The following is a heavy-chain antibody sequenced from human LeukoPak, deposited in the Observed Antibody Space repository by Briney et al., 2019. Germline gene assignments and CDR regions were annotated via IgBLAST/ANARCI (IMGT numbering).Heavy chain of an antibody. V-gene: IGHV3-66*02. CDR3: ARADFWSGYYIDY. J-gene: IGHJ4*02. D-gene: IGHD3-3*01. Sequence: TGGSLRLSCAASGFTVSSNYMTWVRQAPGKGLECVSVIYSGGSTYYADSVKGRFTISRDNSKNTLHLLMHSLRAEDTAVYYCARADFWSGYYIDYWGQGTLVTVSS. CDR1: GFTVSSNY. CDR2: IYSGGST.